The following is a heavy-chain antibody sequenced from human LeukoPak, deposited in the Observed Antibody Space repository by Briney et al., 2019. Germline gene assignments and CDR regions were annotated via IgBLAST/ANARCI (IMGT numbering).Heavy chain of an antibody. Sequence: GESLNISCKGSGYRFTNYWIGWVRQMPGRGLEWLGIIYPVDSDHRYSPSCQGQVTISVDKSISTAHLQWSSLKASDTAMYYCARRTTGTKWFEYWGQGTLVTVSS. D-gene: IGHD1-1*01. CDR1: GYRFTNYW. V-gene: IGHV5-51*01. CDR3: ARRTTGTKWFEY. J-gene: IGHJ4*02. CDR2: IYPVDSDH.